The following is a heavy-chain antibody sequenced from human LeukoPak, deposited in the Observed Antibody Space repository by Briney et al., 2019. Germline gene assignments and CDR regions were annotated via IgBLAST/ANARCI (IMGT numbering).Heavy chain of an antibody. Sequence: PGGSLRLSCAASGFRFSDYGMHWVRQAPGKGLEWVAVISYDGSNKYYADSVKGRFTISRDNSKNTLYLQMNSLRAEDTAVYYCARDPSGCSSTSCYPDYWGQGTLVTVSS. CDR2: ISYDGSNK. D-gene: IGHD2-2*01. CDR3: ARDPSGCSSTSCYPDY. V-gene: IGHV3-30*19. CDR1: GFRFSDYG. J-gene: IGHJ4*02.